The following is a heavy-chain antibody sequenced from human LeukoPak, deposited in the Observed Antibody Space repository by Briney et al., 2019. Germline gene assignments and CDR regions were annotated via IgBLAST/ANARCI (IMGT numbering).Heavy chain of an antibody. CDR2: INTGNGNT. D-gene: IGHD3-22*01. Sequence: GASVKVSCKTSGYTFANYGMHWVRQAPRQSLEWMGWINTGNGNTKSSQKFQDRVALTRDTSASTAYMEPNSLSSEDTAVYYCARVPLSDSSGHYYPHWGQGTLVTVSS. CDR3: ARVPLSDSSGHYYPH. J-gene: IGHJ1*01. CDR1: GYTFANYG. V-gene: IGHV1-3*04.